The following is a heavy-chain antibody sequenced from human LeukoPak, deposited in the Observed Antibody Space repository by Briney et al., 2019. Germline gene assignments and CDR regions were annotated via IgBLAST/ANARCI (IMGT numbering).Heavy chain of an antibody. CDR2: INPNSGGT. CDR3: ARASHIQGFKNYFDY. Sequence: GASVKVSCKASGYTFTGYYMHWVRQAPGQGLEWMGRINPNSGGTNYAQKFQGRVTMTRDTSISTAYMELSRLRSDDTAVYYCARASHIQGFKNYFDYWGQGTLVTVSS. D-gene: IGHD3-10*01. V-gene: IGHV1-2*06. CDR1: GYTFTGYY. J-gene: IGHJ4*02.